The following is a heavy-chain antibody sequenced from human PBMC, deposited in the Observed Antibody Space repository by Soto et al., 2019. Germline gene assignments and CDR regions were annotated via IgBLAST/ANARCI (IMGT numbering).Heavy chain of an antibody. Sequence: PGGSLRLSCAASGFTFSNYAISWVRQTPGKGLEWVSVISGSGDFTYYADSVKGRFTISRDNPKNTIYLQMNSLRAEDTAVYYCARDHRDIVLMVRPYSGYEPRQNYWGQGTLVTVSS. CDR1: GFTFSNYA. D-gene: IGHD2-8*01. V-gene: IGHV3-23*01. CDR3: ARDHRDIVLMVRPYSGYEPRQNY. J-gene: IGHJ4*02. CDR2: ISGSGDFT.